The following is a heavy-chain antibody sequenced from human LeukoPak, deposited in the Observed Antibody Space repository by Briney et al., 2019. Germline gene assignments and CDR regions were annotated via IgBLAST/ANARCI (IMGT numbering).Heavy chain of an antibody. CDR3: VRDGAHWDLDY. V-gene: IGHV3-30*02. Sequence: PGGSLRLSCAAYGFSFSTSGMHWIRQTPGKGLEWVAFIQSDGGNEYYADSVKGRFTISRDNSKNTVHLQMNSLRAQDTAMYYCVRDGAHWDLDYWGQGTLVTVSS. CDR2: IQSDGGNE. CDR1: GFSFSTSG. D-gene: IGHD7-27*01. J-gene: IGHJ4*02.